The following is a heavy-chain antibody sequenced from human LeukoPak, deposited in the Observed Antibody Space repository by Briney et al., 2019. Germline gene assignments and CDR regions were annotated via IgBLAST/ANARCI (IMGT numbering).Heavy chain of an antibody. Sequence: GASVKVSCKASGYTFTSYYMHWVRQAPGQGLEWMGGIIPIFGTTNYAQKFQGRVTITADESTSTAYMELSSLRSEDTAVYYCASYIAAAGSGNYYYYMDVWGKGTTVTVSS. CDR2: IIPIFGTT. J-gene: IGHJ6*03. D-gene: IGHD6-13*01. V-gene: IGHV1-69*13. CDR1: GYTFTSYY. CDR3: ASYIAAAGSGNYYYYMDV.